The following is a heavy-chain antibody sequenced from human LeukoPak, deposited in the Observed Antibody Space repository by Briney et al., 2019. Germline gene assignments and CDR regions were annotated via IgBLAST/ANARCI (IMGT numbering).Heavy chain of an antibody. Sequence: GGSLRLSCAASGFTFSSYAMSWVRQAPGKGLEWVSAITSSGGDTYYADSVKGRFTISRDNSKNTLSLQMNSLRPEDTAVYYCAKDETYQWGQGTLVTVSS. V-gene: IGHV3-23*01. CDR2: ITSSGGDT. D-gene: IGHD2-2*01. CDR1: GFTFSSYA. J-gene: IGHJ4*02. CDR3: AKDETYQ.